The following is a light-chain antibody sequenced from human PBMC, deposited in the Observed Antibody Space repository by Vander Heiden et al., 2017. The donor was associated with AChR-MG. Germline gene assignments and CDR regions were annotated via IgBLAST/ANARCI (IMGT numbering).Light chain of an antibody. J-gene: IGKJ1*01. CDR2: GAS. Sequence: IVMTQSPATLSVSPGGRAPLSCRASQSVSSNLAWYQQKPGQAPRLLIYGASTRATGIQARFSGSGSGTEFTLTISSLQSEEFAVYYCQQYNNWWTFGQGTKVEIK. V-gene: IGKV3-15*01. CDR1: QSVSSN. CDR3: QQYNNWWT.